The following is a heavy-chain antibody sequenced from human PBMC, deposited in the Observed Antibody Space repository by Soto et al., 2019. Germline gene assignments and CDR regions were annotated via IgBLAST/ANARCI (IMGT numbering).Heavy chain of an antibody. Sequence: PSQTLSLTCVTSGDSVSSNGACWNWIRQSPSRGLQWLGRIYYRSKWFHDYAASVESRMAINPDTSRNQFSLQLNYVTPEDTAVYYCARVHCSAGTCLDGLDFWGQGTTVTVSS. D-gene: IGHD2-15*01. V-gene: IGHV6-1*01. CDR2: IYYRSKWFH. CDR3: ARVHCSAGTCLDGLDF. CDR1: GDSVSSNGAC. J-gene: IGHJ6*02.